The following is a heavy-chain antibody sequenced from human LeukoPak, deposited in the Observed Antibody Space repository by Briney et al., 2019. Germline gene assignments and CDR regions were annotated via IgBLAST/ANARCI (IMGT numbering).Heavy chain of an antibody. V-gene: IGHV4-30-4*08. CDR1: GGSISSGDYY. J-gene: IGHJ4*02. CDR3: ARYCSSTSCYTGSFDY. CDR2: IYYSGST. D-gene: IGHD2-2*02. Sequence: SQTLSLTCTVSGGSISSGDYYWSWIRQPPGKGLEWIGYIYYSGSTYYNPSLKSRATISVDTSKNQFSLKLSSVTAADTAVYYCARYCSSTSCYTGSFDYWGQGTLVTVSS.